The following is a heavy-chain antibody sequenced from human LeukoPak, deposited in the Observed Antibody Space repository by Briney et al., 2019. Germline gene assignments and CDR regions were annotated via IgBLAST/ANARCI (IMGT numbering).Heavy chain of an antibody. CDR3: AKDLKRGYSYGYWAFTPGY. CDR2: ISYDGSNK. V-gene: IGHV3-30*18. J-gene: IGHJ4*02. CDR1: GFTFSSYG. D-gene: IGHD5-18*01. Sequence: GGSLRLSCAASGFTFSSYGMHWVRQAPGKGLEWVAVISYDGSNKYYADSVKGRFTISRDNSKNTVYLQMNSLRPEDTAVYYCAKDLKRGYSYGYWAFTPGYWGQGTLATVSS.